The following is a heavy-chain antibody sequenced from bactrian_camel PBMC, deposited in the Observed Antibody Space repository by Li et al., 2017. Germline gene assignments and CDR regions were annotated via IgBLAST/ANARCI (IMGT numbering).Heavy chain of an antibody. CDR2: IYSRTGTT. J-gene: IGHJ4*01. V-gene: IGHV3S40*01. D-gene: IGHD5*01. CDR1: GYTYSTYY. Sequence: DVQLVESGGGSVQAGGSLRLSCAASGYTYSTYYMAWFRQGPGKERERVAAIYSRTGTTAYADSVKGRFTISLDNAKNIVYLQMDRLKPEDTAMYYCARRGVCTEYSWWKDEYTTYGQGTQVTVS.